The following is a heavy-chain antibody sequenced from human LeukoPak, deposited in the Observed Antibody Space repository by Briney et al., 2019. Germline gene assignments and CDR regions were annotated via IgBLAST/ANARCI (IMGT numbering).Heavy chain of an antibody. Sequence: GGSLRLSCAASGFSFSSYWMHWVRQAPGKGLVWVSRISSDGSSTIYADSVKGRFTISRDNAKNTLYLQVNSLRAEDTAVYYCARLGSGSTLDCWGQGILVTVSS. J-gene: IGHJ4*02. D-gene: IGHD3-10*01. CDR3: ARLGSGSTLDC. V-gene: IGHV3-74*01. CDR2: ISSDGSST. CDR1: GFSFSSYW.